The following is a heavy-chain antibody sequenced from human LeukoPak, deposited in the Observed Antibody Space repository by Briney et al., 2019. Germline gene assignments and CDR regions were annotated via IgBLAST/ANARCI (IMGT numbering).Heavy chain of an antibody. CDR2: VYYSGRT. D-gene: IGHD2-15*01. V-gene: IGHV4-31*03. CDR1: GGSITSGGYY. CDR3: ARALLPTTYHYGLDV. J-gene: IGHJ6*02. Sequence: SETLSLTCTVSGGSITSGGYYWSWIRQHPGKGLELIGHVYYSGRTYYNPSLKSRVFISVDASKNQFSLKLSSVTAADTAVYYCARALLPTTYHYGLDVWGQGTTVTVSS.